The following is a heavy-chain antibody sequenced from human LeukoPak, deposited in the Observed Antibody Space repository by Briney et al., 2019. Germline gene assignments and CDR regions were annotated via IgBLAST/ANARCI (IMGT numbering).Heavy chain of an antibody. CDR3: ARVYGSSWSYYYYGMDV. CDR2: ISYDGSNK. CDR1: GFTFSSYA. D-gene: IGHD6-13*01. J-gene: IGHJ6*02. Sequence: PGRSLRLSCAASGFTFSSYAMHWVRQAPGKGLEWVAVISYDGSNKYYADSVKGRFTISRDNSKNTLYLQMNSLRAEDTAVYYCARVYGSSWSYYYYGMDVWGQGTTVTVSS. V-gene: IGHV3-30-3*01.